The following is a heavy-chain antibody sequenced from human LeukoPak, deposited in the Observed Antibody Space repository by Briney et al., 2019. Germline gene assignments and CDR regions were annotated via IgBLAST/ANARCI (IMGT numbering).Heavy chain of an antibody. CDR2: ISCDGSNK. Sequence: PGGSLRLSCAASGFTFSSYGMHWVRQAPGKGLEWVAVISCDGSNKYYADSVKGRFTISRDNSKNTLYLQMNSLRAEGTAVYYCAKDLVWGIVGVPTYYYYYYMDVWGKGTTVTVSS. D-gene: IGHD1-26*01. J-gene: IGHJ6*03. V-gene: IGHV3-30*18. CDR1: GFTFSSYG. CDR3: AKDLVWGIVGVPTYYYYYYMDV.